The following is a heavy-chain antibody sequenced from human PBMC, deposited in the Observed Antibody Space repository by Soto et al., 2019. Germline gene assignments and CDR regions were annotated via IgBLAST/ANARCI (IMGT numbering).Heavy chain of an antibody. Sequence: GGSLRLSCAASGFTFDDYGMSWVRQAPGKGLEWVSGINWNGGSTGYADSVKGRFTISRDNAKNSLYLQMNSLRAEDMALYYCARIEVGSRENYYYYGMDVWGQGTTVTVSS. J-gene: IGHJ6*02. CDR3: ARIEVGSRENYYYYGMDV. CDR2: INWNGGST. V-gene: IGHV3-20*04. D-gene: IGHD2-15*01. CDR1: GFTFDDYG.